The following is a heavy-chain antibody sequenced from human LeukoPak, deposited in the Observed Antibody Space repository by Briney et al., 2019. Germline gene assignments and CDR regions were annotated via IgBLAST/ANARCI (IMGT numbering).Heavy chain of an antibody. Sequence: SETLSLTCAVYGGSFSGYYWSWIRQPPGKGLEWIGEINHSGSTNYNPSLKSRVTISADTSKNQFSLKLSSVTAADTAVYYCARTRYYDYVWGSYRPSMNDAFDIWGQGTMVTVSS. CDR3: ARTRYYDYVWGSYRPSMNDAFDI. CDR1: GGSFSGYY. J-gene: IGHJ3*02. V-gene: IGHV4-34*01. CDR2: INHSGST. D-gene: IGHD3-16*02.